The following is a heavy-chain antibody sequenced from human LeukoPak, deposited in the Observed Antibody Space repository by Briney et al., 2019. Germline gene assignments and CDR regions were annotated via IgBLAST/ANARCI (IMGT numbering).Heavy chain of an antibody. CDR2: INHSGST. J-gene: IGHJ4*02. Sequence: SETLSLTCAVYGGSFSGYYWSWIRQPPGKGLEWIGEINHSGSTNYNPSLKSRVTISVDTSKNQFSLKLSSVTAADTAVYYCARLVTVLRFLDYWGQGTLVTVSS. V-gene: IGHV4-34*01. D-gene: IGHD3-3*01. CDR1: GGSFSGYY. CDR3: ARLVTVLRFLDY.